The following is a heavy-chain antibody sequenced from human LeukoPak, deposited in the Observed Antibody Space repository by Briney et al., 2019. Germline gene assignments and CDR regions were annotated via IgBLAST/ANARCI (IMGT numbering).Heavy chain of an antibody. Sequence: GGSLRLSCAASGFTFSTHWMSWVRQAPGKGLEWVSYISSSSSYTNYADSVKGRFTISRDNAKNSLYLQMNSLRAEDTAVYYCARDLGSGWDVDYYYGMDVWGKGTTVTVSS. D-gene: IGHD6-19*01. CDR3: ARDLGSGWDVDYYYGMDV. CDR2: ISSSSSYT. CDR1: GFTFSTHW. J-gene: IGHJ6*04. V-gene: IGHV3-11*06.